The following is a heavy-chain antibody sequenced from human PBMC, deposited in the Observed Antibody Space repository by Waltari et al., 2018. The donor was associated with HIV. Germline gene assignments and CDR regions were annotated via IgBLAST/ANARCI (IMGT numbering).Heavy chain of an antibody. CDR3: ARNIMVTVGGVISMDV. CDR1: GDSISSSNW. CDR2: IFHSGTT. D-gene: IGHD3-16*02. J-gene: IGHJ6*03. Sequence: QVQLQELGPGLVKPSGTLSLTCAVSGDSISSSNWWSWVRQPPRKGLEWIGEIFHSGTTNYSPSLKSRVTISVDKSKSQLSLRLSSLTAADTAVYYCARNIMVTVGGVISMDVWGKGTTVTVSS. V-gene: IGHV4-4*02.